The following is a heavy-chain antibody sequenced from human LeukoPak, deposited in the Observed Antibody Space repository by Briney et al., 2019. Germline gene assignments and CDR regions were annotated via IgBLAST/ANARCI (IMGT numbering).Heavy chain of an antibody. CDR2: IGGDGIA. CDR3: AKEGYDFSTFDI. CDR1: GFTFTDHA. V-gene: IGHV3-23*01. J-gene: IGHJ3*02. D-gene: IGHD3-3*01. Sequence: PGGSLRLSCVASGFTFTDHAMNWVRQAPGKGLEWISYIGGDGIAFYADSVKGRFTISRDNSKNTLYLQMNSLGAEDTAVYYCAKEGYDFSTFDIWGQGTMVTVSS.